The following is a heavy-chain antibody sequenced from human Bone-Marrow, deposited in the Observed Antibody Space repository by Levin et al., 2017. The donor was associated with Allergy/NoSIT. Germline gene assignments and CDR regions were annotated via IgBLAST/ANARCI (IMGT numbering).Heavy chain of an antibody. J-gene: IGHJ4*02. V-gene: IGHV4-34*01. CDR1: GGSFSGYY. CDR3: ARYLAVAGFDY. CDR2: INHSGST. D-gene: IGHD6-19*01. Sequence: SETLSLTCAVYGGSFSGYYWSWIRQPPGKGLEWIGEINHSGSTNYNPSLKSRVTISVDTSKNQFSLKLSSVTAADTAVYYCARYLAVAGFDYWGQGTLVTVSS.